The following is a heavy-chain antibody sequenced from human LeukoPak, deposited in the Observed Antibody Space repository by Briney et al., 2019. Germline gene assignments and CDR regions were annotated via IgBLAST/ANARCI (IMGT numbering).Heavy chain of an antibody. Sequence: GGSLRLSCAASGFTFDDYAMHWVRQAPGKGLEWVSLISWDGGSTYYADSVKGRFTISRDNSKNSLYLQMNSLIAEDTALYYCAKDIAAVAGTTSNFQHSGQGTLVTVSS. CDR2: ISWDGGST. V-gene: IGHV3-43D*03. J-gene: IGHJ1*01. D-gene: IGHD6-19*01. CDR3: AKDIAAVAGTTSNFQH. CDR1: GFTFDDYA.